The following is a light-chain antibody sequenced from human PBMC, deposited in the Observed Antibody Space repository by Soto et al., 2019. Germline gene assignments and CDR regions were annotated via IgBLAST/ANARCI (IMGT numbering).Light chain of an antibody. V-gene: IGKV1-8*01. CDR2: AAS. J-gene: IGKJ1*01. Sequence: AIRMTQSPSSFSASTGDRVTITFRASQGISSYLAWYQQKPGKAPKLLIYAASTLQSGVPSRFSGSGSATDFTLTISCLQSEDFATYYCQQYYSYPRTFGQGTKVDIK. CDR1: QGISSY. CDR3: QQYYSYPRT.